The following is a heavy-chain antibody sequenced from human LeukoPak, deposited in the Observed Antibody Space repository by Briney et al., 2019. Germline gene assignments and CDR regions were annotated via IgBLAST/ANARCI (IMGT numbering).Heavy chain of an antibody. Sequence: GGSLRLSCAASGFTFSSYWMSWFLQAPGKGLEWVANIKQDGSEKYYVDSVKGRFTISRDNAKNSVYLQTNSLRAEDTAVYYCARNGILGIAAAVDVWGKGTTVTVSS. CDR1: GFTFSSYW. CDR2: IKQDGSEK. V-gene: IGHV3-7*01. CDR3: ARNGILGIAAAVDV. D-gene: IGHD6-13*01. J-gene: IGHJ6*04.